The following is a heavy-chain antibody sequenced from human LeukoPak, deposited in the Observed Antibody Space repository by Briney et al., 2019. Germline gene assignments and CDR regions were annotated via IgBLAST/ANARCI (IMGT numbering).Heavy chain of an antibody. CDR1: GGSISSSSYY. CDR2: IYYSGST. J-gene: IGHJ4*02. Sequence: PSETLSLTCTVSGGSISSSSYYWGWIRQPPGKGLEWIGSIYYSGSTYYNPSLNSLVTISVDTSKNQFSLKLSSVTAAETAVYYCARGGGSEERRFDYWGQGTLVTVSS. V-gene: IGHV4-39*07. CDR3: ARGGGSEERRFDY. D-gene: IGHD1-1*01.